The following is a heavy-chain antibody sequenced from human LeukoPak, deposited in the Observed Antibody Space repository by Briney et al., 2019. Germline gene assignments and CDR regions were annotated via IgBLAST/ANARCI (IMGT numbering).Heavy chain of an antibody. V-gene: IGHV4-59*01. CDR2: IYYSGST. CDR3: ARGPPYCSSTSCYLDY. J-gene: IGHJ4*02. CDR1: GGSISSYY. Sequence: PSETLSLTCTVSGGSISSYYWSWIRQPPGKGLEWIGYIYYSGSTNYNPSLKSRVSISVDTSKNQFSLKLSSVTAADTAVYYCARGPPYCSSTSCYLDYWGQGTLVTVSS. D-gene: IGHD2-2*01.